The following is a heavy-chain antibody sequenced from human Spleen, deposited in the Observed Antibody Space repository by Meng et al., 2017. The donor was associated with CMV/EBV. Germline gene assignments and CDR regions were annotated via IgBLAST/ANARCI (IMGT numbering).Heavy chain of an antibody. CDR3: AKVSVPKGHYYNAMDV. J-gene: IGHJ6*02. CDR2: IWYDGSDK. V-gene: IGHV3-33*06. CDR1: GFTFSSYG. Sequence: GSLRLSCAASGFTFSSYGMHWVRQAPGKGLEWVAVIWYDGSDKYSADSVKGRFTISRDNSKNTLYLQMNSLGAEDTAVYYCAKVSVPKGHYYNAMDVWGQGTTVTVSS.